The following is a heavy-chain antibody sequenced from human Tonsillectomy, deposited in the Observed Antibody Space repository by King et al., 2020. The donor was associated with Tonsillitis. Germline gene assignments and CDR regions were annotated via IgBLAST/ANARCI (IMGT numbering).Heavy chain of an antibody. D-gene: IGHD5-12*01. CDR2: IYRGGST. Sequence: VQLVESGGGLVQPGGSLRLSCAASGFNVSTIYMNWVRQAPGKGLEWVSVIYRGGSTYYADSVKGRFTISRHNSENTLYLQMNSLRASDTAVYYCARRGLAATINYFDFWGQGTLVSVSP. J-gene: IGHJ4*02. CDR3: ARRGLAATINYFDF. CDR1: GFNVSTIY. V-gene: IGHV3-53*04.